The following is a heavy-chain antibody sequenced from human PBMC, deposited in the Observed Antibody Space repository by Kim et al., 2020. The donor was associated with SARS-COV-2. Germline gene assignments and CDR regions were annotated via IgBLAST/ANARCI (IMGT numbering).Heavy chain of an antibody. D-gene: IGHD3-3*01. CDR3: AKDHGYGGPLDYYYYGMDV. Sequence: GRFTISRDNSKNTLYLQMNSLRAEDTAVYYCAKDHGYGGPLDYYYYGMDVWGQGTTVTVSS. J-gene: IGHJ6*02. V-gene: IGHV3-30*02.